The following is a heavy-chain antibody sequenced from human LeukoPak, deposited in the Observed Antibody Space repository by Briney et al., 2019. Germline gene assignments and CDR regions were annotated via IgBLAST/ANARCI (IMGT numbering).Heavy chain of an antibody. CDR2: IRYNGNNQ. Sequence: PGGSLRLSCAASGFTFNNYGMHWVREAPGKGLEWVAFIRYNGNNQYYADSVKGRFTISRDNSKNTLYLQMNSLRAEGTAVYYCAKRIQSATATGYWGQGTLVTVSS. CDR3: AKRIQSATATGY. V-gene: IGHV3-30*02. CDR1: GFTFNNYG. D-gene: IGHD1-26*01. J-gene: IGHJ4*02.